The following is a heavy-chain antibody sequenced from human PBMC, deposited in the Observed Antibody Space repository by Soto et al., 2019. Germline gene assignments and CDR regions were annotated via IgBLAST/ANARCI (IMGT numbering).Heavy chain of an antibody. D-gene: IGHD4-17*01. J-gene: IGHJ4*02. CDR2: ISSSSSSL. CDR3: ARDSLNYGYIDY. V-gene: IGHV3-21*01. Sequence: QAXGXGXEWISHISSSSSSLDSADAVKGRFTISRDNAKNSLYLQMNSLRAEDTAVYYCARDSLNYGYIDYWGQGTLVTVSS.